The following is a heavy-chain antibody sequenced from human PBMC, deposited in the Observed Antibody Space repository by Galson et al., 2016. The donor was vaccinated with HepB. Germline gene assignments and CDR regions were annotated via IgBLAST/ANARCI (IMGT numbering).Heavy chain of an antibody. Sequence: GKGLEWIGYIYYSGSTYFNPSLKSRVAISLDTSKNHFSLNLTSVTAADTAVYYCAPAGTYSHGHLPYYFDSWGQGALVAVSS. V-gene: IGHV4-30-4*05. CDR3: APAGTYSHGHLPYYFDS. D-gene: IGHD5-18*01. J-gene: IGHJ4*02. CDR2: IYYSGST.